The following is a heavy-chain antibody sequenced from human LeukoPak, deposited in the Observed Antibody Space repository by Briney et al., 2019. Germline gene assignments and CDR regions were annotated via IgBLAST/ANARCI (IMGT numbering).Heavy chain of an antibody. CDR3: ATDRPHNCFEP. J-gene: IGHJ5*02. CDR2: IKTKTGDT. Sequence: GSLTVSCTASGYAFSAYYIHWVRQAPGRGLEWVGLIKTKTGDTRYAQTFKGRVTMTREASTNTIYIDLKNLGSDDTAIYYCATDRPHNCFEPWGEGALVRVSS. CDR1: GYAFSAYY. V-gene: IGHV1-2*02.